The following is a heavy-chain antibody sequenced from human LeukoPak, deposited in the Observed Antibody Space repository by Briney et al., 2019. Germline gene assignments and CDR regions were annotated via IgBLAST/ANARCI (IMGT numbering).Heavy chain of an antibody. CDR3: AKDAHSGSYFDY. J-gene: IGHJ4*01. V-gene: IGHV3-23*01. CDR2: ISGTGGTT. Sequence: GGSLRLSCAASGFTFSSNAMCWVRQAPGKGLEWVSLISGTGGTTYYADSVKGRLTISRVNSKNTLYLQMNSLRVEDTAVYYCAKDAHSGSYFDYWGQGILVTVSS. D-gene: IGHD1-26*01. CDR1: GFTFSSNA.